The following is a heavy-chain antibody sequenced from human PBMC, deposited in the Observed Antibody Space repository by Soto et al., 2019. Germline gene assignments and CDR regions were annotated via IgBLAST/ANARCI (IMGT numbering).Heavy chain of an antibody. V-gene: IGHV4-39*01. J-gene: IGHJ4*02. CDR3: ARHGSIRTEFDY. D-gene: IGHD2-2*02. CDR2: IYYSGST. Sequence: QLQLQESGPGLVKPSETLSLTCTVSGGSISSSSYYWGWIRQPPGKGLEWIGSIYYSGSTYYTPSLKSRVTISVDTSKNQFSLKLSSVTAADTAVYYCARHGSIRTEFDYWGQGTLVTVSS. CDR1: GGSISSSSYY.